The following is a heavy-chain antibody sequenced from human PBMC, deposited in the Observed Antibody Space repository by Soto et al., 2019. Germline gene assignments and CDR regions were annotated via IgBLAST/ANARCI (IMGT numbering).Heavy chain of an antibody. Sequence: SETLSLTCAVYGGSFSGYYWSWIRQPPGKGLEWIGEINHSGSTNYNPSLKSRVTISVDTSKNQFSLKLSSVTAADTAVYYCARGWGYYGDFDYWGQGTLVTVSS. CDR3: ARGWGYYGDFDY. CDR2: INHSGST. V-gene: IGHV4-34*01. J-gene: IGHJ4*02. D-gene: IGHD3-22*01. CDR1: GGSFSGYY.